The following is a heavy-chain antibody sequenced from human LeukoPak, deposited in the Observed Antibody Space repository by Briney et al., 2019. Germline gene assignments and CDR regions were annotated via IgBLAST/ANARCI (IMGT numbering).Heavy chain of an antibody. CDR3: ARGVSYCSSTSCYSVDY. CDR1: GYTFTSYF. Sequence: GASVTVSFTASGYTFTSYFMHWVRQAPGQGLEWMGMINPSGGSTSYAQKFQGRVTMTRNTSITTAYMELSSLRSEDTAVYYCARGVSYCSSTSCYSVDYWGQGTLVTVSS. CDR2: INPSGGST. D-gene: IGHD2-2*01. V-gene: IGHV1-46*01. J-gene: IGHJ4*02.